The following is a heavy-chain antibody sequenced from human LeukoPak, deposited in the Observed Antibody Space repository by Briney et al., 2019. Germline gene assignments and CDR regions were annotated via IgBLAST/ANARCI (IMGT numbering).Heavy chain of an antibody. CDR3: ARARNGTLKY. J-gene: IGHJ4*02. CDR2: ISYDGSHQ. D-gene: IGHD1-26*01. Sequence: QTGGSLRLSCAASGFTFSHYAMHWVRQAPGKGLEWVAVISYDGSHQYSVDSVKGRLSISRDNSRHTLYLQMNSLRPEDTAVYYCARARNGTLKYWGQGTLVIVSS. V-gene: IGHV3-30*01. CDR1: GFTFSHYA.